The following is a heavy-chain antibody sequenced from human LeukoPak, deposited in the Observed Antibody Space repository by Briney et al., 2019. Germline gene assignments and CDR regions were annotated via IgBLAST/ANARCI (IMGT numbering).Heavy chain of an antibody. V-gene: IGHV4-39*01. CDR2: IYYSGST. J-gene: IGHJ4*02. Sequence: SETLSLTCTVSGGSISSSSYYWGWIRQPPGKGLEWIGSIYYSGSTYYNPSLKSRVTISVDTSKNQFSLKLSSVTAADTAVYYCARQDTMIGVDYWGQGTLVTVSS. D-gene: IGHD3-22*01. CDR3: ARQDTMIGVDY. CDR1: GGSISSSSYY.